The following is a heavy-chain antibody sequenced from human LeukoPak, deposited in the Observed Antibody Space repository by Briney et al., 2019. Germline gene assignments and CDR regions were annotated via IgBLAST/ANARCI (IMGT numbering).Heavy chain of an antibody. D-gene: IGHD2-2*02. CDR2: ISYVESET. Sequence: SCKASGYTFTSYYMHWVRQAPGKGLEWLAVISYVESETYYADSVKGRFTISRDNSKNMVYLRMNSLRVEDTAFYYCAKDLYTSGGILDYWGQGTLVTVSS. V-gene: IGHV3-30*18. J-gene: IGHJ4*02. CDR3: AKDLYTSGGILDY. CDR1: GYTFTSYY.